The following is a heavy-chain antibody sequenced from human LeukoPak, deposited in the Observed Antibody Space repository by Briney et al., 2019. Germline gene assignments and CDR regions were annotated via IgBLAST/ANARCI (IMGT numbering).Heavy chain of an antibody. D-gene: IGHD2-21*01. CDR2: IYSGGTT. V-gene: IGHV3-53*01. Sequence: GGSLRLSCAASGFTVSSNYMSWVRQAPGKGLEWVSVIYSGGTTYYADSMKGRFTISRDNSKNTLYLQMNSLRAADTAVYYCATESPSCGGDCFGYWGQGTLVTVSS. CDR3: ATESPSCGGDCFGY. J-gene: IGHJ4*02. CDR1: GFTVSSNY.